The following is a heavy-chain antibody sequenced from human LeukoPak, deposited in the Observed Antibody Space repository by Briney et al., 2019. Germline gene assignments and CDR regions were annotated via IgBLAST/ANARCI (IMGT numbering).Heavy chain of an antibody. CDR3: AKARIVLMVYANDAFDI. V-gene: IGHV3-23*01. CDR2: ISGSGGST. CDR1: GFTFSRYA. Sequence: PGGSLRLSCTASGFTFSRYAMSWVRQAPGKGLQWVSDISGSGGSTYYADSVKGRFTISRVNSKNTLYLQMNSLRAEDTAVYYCAKARIVLMVYANDAFDIWGQGTMVTVSS. J-gene: IGHJ3*02. D-gene: IGHD2-8*01.